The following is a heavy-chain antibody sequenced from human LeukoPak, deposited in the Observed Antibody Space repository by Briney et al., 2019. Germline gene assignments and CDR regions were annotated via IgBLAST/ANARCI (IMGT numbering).Heavy chain of an antibody. D-gene: IGHD4-17*01. CDR1: GYTFTSYD. V-gene: IGHV1-8*01. CDR2: MIPNSGNT. Sequence: ASVKVSCKASGYTFTSYDINWVRQATGQGLEWMGWMIPNSGNTGYAQKFQGRVTMTRNTSISTAYMELSSLRSEDTAVYYCASRTTVTMAPGFDYWGQGTLVTVSS. CDR3: ASRTTVTMAPGFDY. J-gene: IGHJ4*02.